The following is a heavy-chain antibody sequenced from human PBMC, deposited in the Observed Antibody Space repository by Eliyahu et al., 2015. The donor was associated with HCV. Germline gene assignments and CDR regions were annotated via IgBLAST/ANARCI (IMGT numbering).Heavy chain of an antibody. V-gene: IGHV4-34*01. CDR2: INHSGST. D-gene: IGHD6-6*01. CDR3: ARRGPSSAFDI. J-gene: IGHJ3*02. CDR1: GVSFSGYY. Sequence: QVQLQQWGAGLLKPSETLSLXXAVYGVSFSGYYWXWIRQPPGKGLXWIGEINHSGSTNYNPSLKXRVTMSVDTSKNQFSLKLSSVTAADTAVYYCARRGPSSAFDIWGQGTMVTVSS.